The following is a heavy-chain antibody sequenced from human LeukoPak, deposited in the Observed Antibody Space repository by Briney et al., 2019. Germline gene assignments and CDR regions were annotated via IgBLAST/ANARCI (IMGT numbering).Heavy chain of an antibody. Sequence: SVKVPCKASEYTFTSYDISWVRQALGQGLEWMGGIIPIFGTANYAQKFQGRVTITADESTSTAYMELGSLRSEDTAVYYCARGGAVAGTKPLEYWGQGTLVTVSS. V-gene: IGHV1-69*13. CDR1: EYTFTSYD. CDR2: IIPIFGTA. CDR3: ARGGAVAGTKPLEY. J-gene: IGHJ4*02. D-gene: IGHD6-19*01.